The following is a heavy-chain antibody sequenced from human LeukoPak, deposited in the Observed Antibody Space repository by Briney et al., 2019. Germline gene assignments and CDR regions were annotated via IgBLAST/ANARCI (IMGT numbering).Heavy chain of an antibody. D-gene: IGHD3-3*01. CDR2: IYHSGST. V-gene: IGHV4-38-2*01. CDR1: GYSISSGYY. Sequence: PSETLSPTCAVSGYSISSGYYWGWIRQPPGKGLEWIGSIYHSGSTYYNPSLKSRVTISVDTSKNQFSLKLSSVTAADTAVYYCARSFLRRYFDYWGQGTLVTVSS. J-gene: IGHJ4*02. CDR3: ARSFLRRYFDY.